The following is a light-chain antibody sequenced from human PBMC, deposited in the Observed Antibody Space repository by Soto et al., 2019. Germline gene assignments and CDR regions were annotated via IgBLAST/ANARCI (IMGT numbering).Light chain of an antibody. V-gene: IGKV3-20*01. CDR1: KSVSSSY. Sequence: IVFTQTPAALSLSPGEGATLSCRASKSVSSSYLAWYQQIPGQAPSLLIYGASSRATGIPDRFSGSGSGTDFTLTISRLEPEDFAVYYCQQYGRSPLTFGGGTKVDNK. CDR3: QQYGRSPLT. J-gene: IGKJ4*01. CDR2: GAS.